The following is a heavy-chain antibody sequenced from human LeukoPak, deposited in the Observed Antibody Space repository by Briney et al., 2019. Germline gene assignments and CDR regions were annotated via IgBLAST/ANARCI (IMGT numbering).Heavy chain of an antibody. Sequence: GGSLRLSCAASGFIVSSSYMSWVRQAPGKGLEWVSVIYTGGNTYYADSVKGRFTISRDDSKNTLHLQMNGLRAEDTAVYYCARARGYSWIDSWGQGTLVTVSS. J-gene: IGHJ5*01. CDR1: GFIVSSSY. CDR3: ARARGYSWIDS. V-gene: IGHV3-53*01. D-gene: IGHD3-10*01. CDR2: IYTGGNT.